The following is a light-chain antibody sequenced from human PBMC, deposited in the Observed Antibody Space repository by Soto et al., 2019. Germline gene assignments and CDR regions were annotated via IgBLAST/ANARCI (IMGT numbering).Light chain of an antibody. CDR2: GAS. CDR3: HQYVSWT. V-gene: IGKV3-20*01. J-gene: IGKJ1*01. CDR1: QSVSSGN. Sequence: EIVLTQSPGTLSLSPGQRATLSCRASQSVSSGNLAWYQQKPGQAPRLLIYGASSRATGIPDRFSGSGSGTDFTLTISRLEPEDFAVYYCHQYVSWTFGQGTKVDIK.